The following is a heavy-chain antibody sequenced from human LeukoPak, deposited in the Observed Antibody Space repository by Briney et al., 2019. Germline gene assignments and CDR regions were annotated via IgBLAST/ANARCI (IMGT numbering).Heavy chain of an antibody. CDR3: ARGGYDYVWGSYRHYYFDY. D-gene: IGHD3-16*02. J-gene: IGHJ4*02. CDR2: INHSGST. Sequence: SETLSLTCAVYGGSFSGYYWSWIRQPPGKGLEWIGEINHSGSTNYNPSLKSRVTISVDTSKNQFSLKLSSVTAADTGVYYCARGGYDYVWGSYRHYYFDYWGQGTLVTVSS. V-gene: IGHV4-34*01. CDR1: GGSFSGYY.